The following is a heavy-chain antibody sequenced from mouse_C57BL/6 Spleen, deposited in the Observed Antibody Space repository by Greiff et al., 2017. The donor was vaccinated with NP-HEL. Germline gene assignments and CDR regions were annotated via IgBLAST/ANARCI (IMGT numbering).Heavy chain of an antibody. V-gene: IGHV5-17*01. CDR2: ISSGRSTI. Sequence: EVHLVESGGGLVKPGGSLKLSCAASGFTFSDYGMHWVRQAPEKGLEWVAYISSGRSTIYYADTVKGRFTISRDNAKNTLFLQMTSLRSEDTAMYYCARGDYYGSSSFAYWGQGTLVTVSA. CDR1: GFTFSDYG. D-gene: IGHD1-1*01. CDR3: ARGDYYGSSSFAY. J-gene: IGHJ3*01.